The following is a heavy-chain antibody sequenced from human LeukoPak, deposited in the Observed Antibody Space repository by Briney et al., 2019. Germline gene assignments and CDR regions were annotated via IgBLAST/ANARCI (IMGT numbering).Heavy chain of an antibody. V-gene: IGHV4-59*01. CDR2: VCYNGTT. D-gene: IGHD3-16*01. CDR3: ATSGGFNSPRHY. CDR1: GDSICSYF. J-gene: IGHJ4*02. Sequence: SETLSLTCSVSGDSICSYFWGCMPQPLGEGLEWIGYVCYNGTTNYNPSLRNRVAISIDTSKNQFSLKLNSATAADTAVYYCATSGGFNSPRHYWGQGTLVTVSS.